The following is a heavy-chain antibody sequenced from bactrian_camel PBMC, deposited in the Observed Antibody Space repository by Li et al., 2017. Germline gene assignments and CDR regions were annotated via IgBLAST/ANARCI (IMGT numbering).Heavy chain of an antibody. Sequence: HVQLVESGGGSVQAGGSLALSCTVSGHYRSYCMGYFRQAPGKEREGVAFIYTGGGYTNYADSVKGRFTISRDAGQNTMYLQMTSLKPEDTAMYYCAAARTVYAGDVLGKNQYEYWGQGTQVTVS. CDR2: IYTGGGYT. J-gene: IGHJ4*01. CDR1: GHYRSYC. D-gene: IGHD1*01. CDR3: AAARTVYAGDVLGKNQYEY. V-gene: IGHV3S1*01.